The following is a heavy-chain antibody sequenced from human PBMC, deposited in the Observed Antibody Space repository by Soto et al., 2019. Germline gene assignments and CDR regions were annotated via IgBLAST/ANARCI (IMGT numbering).Heavy chain of an antibody. Sequence: PSETLSLTCAVYGGSFSGYYWSWIRQPPGKGLEWIGEINHSGSTNYNPSLKSRVTISVDTSKNQFSLKLSSVTAADTAVYYCARGDGYYFDYWGQGTLVTVSS. CDR1: GGSFSGYY. J-gene: IGHJ4*02. V-gene: IGHV4-34*01. CDR2: INHSGST. CDR3: ARGDGYYFDY.